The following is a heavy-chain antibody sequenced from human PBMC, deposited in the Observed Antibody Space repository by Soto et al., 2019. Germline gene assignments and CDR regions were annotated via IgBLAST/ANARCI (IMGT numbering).Heavy chain of an antibody. CDR1: GFTFSIYA. Sequence: PGASLRLSCLPSGFTFSIYAMHWVRQAPGKGLEYVSSISTNGGSTHYADSVKGRFTISRDNSKNTQYLQMSSLRADDTAVYYCVKGEYYYDSSCYSPFDYWGQGT. J-gene: IGHJ4*02. CDR3: VKGEYYYDSSCYSPFDY. D-gene: IGHD3-22*01. V-gene: IGHV3-64D*06. CDR2: ISTNGGST.